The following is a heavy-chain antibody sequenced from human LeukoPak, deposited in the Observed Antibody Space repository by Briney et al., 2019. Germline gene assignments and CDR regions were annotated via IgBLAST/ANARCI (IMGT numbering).Heavy chain of an antibody. CDR2: SSTYNGDT. CDR1: GYTFSSYG. J-gene: IGHJ4*02. Sequence: GASVTVSCKASGYTFSSYGITWVRQAPGQGLEWVGWSSTYNGDTNYAQKFQGRVTMTTDTSTSTAYMELRSLSSDDTAVYFCARTLNGYYDFWGQGTLVTVSS. CDR3: ARTLNGYYDF. D-gene: IGHD3-22*01. V-gene: IGHV1-18*01.